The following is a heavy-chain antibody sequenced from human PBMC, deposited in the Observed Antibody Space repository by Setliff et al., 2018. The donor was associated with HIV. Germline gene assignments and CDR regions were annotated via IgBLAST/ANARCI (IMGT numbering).Heavy chain of an antibody. D-gene: IGHD1-20*01. J-gene: IGHJ6*02. V-gene: IGHV4-34*01. Sequence: ASETLSLTCGVYGWSLSGYHWSWIRLHPGKGLEWIGEINYSGSTNYNPSLTSRVIISVDTSKNQFSVKLISVTAADTAVYYCARHDASYYKWNDAVIWNHYGFDVWGQGTTVTVSS. CDR3: ARHDASYYKWNDAVIWNHYGFDV. CDR2: INYSGST. CDR1: GWSLSGYH.